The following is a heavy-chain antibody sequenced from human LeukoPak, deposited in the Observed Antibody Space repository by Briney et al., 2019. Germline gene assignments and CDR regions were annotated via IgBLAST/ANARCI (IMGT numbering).Heavy chain of an antibody. Sequence: GGSLRLSCAASGFTFSSYSVNWVRQAPGKGLEWVSAISGSGGSTYYADSVKGRFTISRVNSKNTLYLQMNSLRAEDTAVYYCAREGGVRFLEWLLFPPDYWGQGTLVTVSS. V-gene: IGHV3-23*01. D-gene: IGHD3-3*01. CDR2: ISGSGGST. J-gene: IGHJ4*02. CDR3: AREGGVRFLEWLLFPPDY. CDR1: GFTFSSYS.